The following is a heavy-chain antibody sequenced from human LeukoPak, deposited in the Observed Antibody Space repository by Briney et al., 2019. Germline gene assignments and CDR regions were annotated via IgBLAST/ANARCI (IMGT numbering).Heavy chain of an antibody. CDR2: ISSSGSTI. CDR1: GFTFSDYY. J-gene: IGHJ3*02. D-gene: IGHD1-1*01. V-gene: IGHV3-11*04. CDR3: ARDMEPDAFDI. Sequence: GGSLRLSCAASGFTFSDYYMSWIRQAPGKGLEWVSYISSSGSTIYYADSVKGRFTISRDNAKNSLSLQMNSLRAEDTAVYYCARDMEPDAFDIWGQGTMVTVSS.